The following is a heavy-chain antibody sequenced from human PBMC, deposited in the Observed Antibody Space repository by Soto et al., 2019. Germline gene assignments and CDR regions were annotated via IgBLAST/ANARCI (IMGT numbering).Heavy chain of an antibody. D-gene: IGHD1-26*01. Sequence: KPSETLSLTCTVSGGSISSYYWSWIRQPPGKGLEWIGYIYYSGSTNYNPSLKSRVTISVDTSKNQFSLKLSSVTAADTAVYYCARVGGSYLFDPWGQGTLVTVSS. J-gene: IGHJ5*02. V-gene: IGHV4-59*01. CDR1: GGSISSYY. CDR2: IYYSGST. CDR3: ARVGGSYLFDP.